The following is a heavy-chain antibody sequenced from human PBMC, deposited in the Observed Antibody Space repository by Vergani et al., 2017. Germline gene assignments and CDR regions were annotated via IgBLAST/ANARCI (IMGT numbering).Heavy chain of an antibody. Sequence: EVQLVESGGGLVQPGGSLRLSCVGSGFTFSTYSMNWVRQAPGKGLEWVSYISTDASTTYYGDSVKGRFTISRDNAKNSLYLQMNSLRAEDTAVYFCARKPLSTYDSSGYYFHDAFDIWGQGTMVTVSS. CDR1: GFTFSTYS. CDR2: ISTDASTT. V-gene: IGHV3-48*01. J-gene: IGHJ3*02. CDR3: ARKPLSTYDSSGYYFHDAFDI. D-gene: IGHD3-22*01.